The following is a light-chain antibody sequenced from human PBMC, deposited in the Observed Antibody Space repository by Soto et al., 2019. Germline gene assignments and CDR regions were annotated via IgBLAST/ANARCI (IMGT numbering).Light chain of an antibody. V-gene: IGLV2-14*01. J-gene: IGLJ1*01. CDR3: SSFRSGTTL. CDR1: SSDIGGYNF. CDR2: EVS. Sequence: QSARTQPAWVSVSPGQSITISCTGTSSDIGGYNFVSWYHHHPGKAPKLMIYEVSNRRSGVSGRFSGSKSGNTASLTISGLEAEDEADYYRSSFRSGTTLFGTGTKATVL.